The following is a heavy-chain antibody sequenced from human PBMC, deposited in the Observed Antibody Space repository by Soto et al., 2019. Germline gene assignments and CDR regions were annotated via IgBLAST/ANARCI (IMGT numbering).Heavy chain of an antibody. CDR2: ISGSGSNI. CDR3: ARDPSHSYYTLFYYFDY. CDR1: GFTFSTYA. Sequence: EVQLLESGGGLVQPGGSLRLSCAASGFTFSTYAMSWVRQAPGKGLEWVSAISGSGSNIYYADSVKGRFTISRDDSKSTLYLQMNSLRAEDTAVYYCARDPSHSYYTLFYYFDYWGQGTLVTVSS. D-gene: IGHD1-26*01. V-gene: IGHV3-23*01. J-gene: IGHJ4*02.